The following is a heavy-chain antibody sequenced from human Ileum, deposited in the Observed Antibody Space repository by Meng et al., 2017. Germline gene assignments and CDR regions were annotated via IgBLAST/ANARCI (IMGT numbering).Heavy chain of an antibody. D-gene: IGHD1-1*01. V-gene: IGHV1-8*01. CDR2: MNPNSGNT. CDR1: GFIFSSYD. Sequence: QVQLVQSVPEVKKPGASVTVSRKASGFIFSSYDINWVRQAPRQGLEWMGWMNPNSGNTGFAQKFQDRITMTRDTSINTAYMELSSLTSEDTAVYYCARRTQSTGTALGYWGQGTLVTVSS. J-gene: IGHJ4*02. CDR3: ARRTQSTGTALGY.